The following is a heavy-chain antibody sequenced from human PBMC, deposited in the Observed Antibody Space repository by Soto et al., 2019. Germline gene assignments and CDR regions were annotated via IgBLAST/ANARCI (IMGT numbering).Heavy chain of an antibody. Sequence: GGSLRLSCAASGFTFSSYGMHWVRQAPGKGLEWVAVIWYDGSNKYYADSVKGRFTISRDNSENTLYLQMNSLRAEDTAVYYCAGGDWNDGNWFDPWGQGTLVTVSS. J-gene: IGHJ5*02. CDR1: GFTFSSYG. V-gene: IGHV3-33*01. CDR3: AGGDWNDGNWFDP. CDR2: IWYDGSNK. D-gene: IGHD1-1*01.